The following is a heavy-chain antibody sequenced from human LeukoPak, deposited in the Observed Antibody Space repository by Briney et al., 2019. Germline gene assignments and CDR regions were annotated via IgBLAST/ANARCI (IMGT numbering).Heavy chain of an antibody. J-gene: IGHJ6*03. Sequence: GGSLRLSCAASGFTCSIYEMNWVRQAPGKGLEWLSHISTGGNTIHYANSVEGRFTISRDDAKNSLYLQMNSLRVEDTALYFCARDATTAVGWVYMDVWGKGTTVTISS. CDR2: ISTGGNTI. CDR3: ARDATTAVGWVYMDV. CDR1: GFTCSIYE. D-gene: IGHD1-1*01. V-gene: IGHV3-48*03.